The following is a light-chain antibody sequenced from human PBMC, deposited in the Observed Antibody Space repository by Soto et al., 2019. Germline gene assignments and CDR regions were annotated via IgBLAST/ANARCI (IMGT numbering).Light chain of an antibody. CDR3: QQYSKWPLT. J-gene: IGKJ4*01. V-gene: IGKV3-15*01. CDR1: QSVSSY. CDR2: GAS. Sequence: EIVMTQSPATLSVSPGERVTLSCRASQSVSSYLAWYQQKPGQAPRLLIYGASTGATGIPARFSGSGSRTEFILTISSLQSEDFAVYYCQQYSKWPLTFGGGTKVDIK.